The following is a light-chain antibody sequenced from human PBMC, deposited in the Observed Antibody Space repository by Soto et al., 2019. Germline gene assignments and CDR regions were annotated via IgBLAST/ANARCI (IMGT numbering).Light chain of an antibody. CDR1: SSDVGGYNY. V-gene: IGLV2-14*01. CDR3: SSYTSSTSWV. CDR2: EVS. Sequence: QSALTQPASVSGSPGQSITISCTGTSSDVGGYNYVSWYQQHPGKAPKLMIYEVSNRPSGVSNRFSGSKSGNTASLIISGLQAEDEADYYCSSYTSSTSWVFGTGTKVTVL. J-gene: IGLJ1*01.